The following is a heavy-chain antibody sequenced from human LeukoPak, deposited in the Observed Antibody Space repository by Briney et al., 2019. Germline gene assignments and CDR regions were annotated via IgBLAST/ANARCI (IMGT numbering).Heavy chain of an antibody. CDR1: GGSISSYY. D-gene: IGHD6-19*01. CDR2: IYYSGST. CDR3: ARHTYSSGWYY. Sequence: SETLSLTCTVSGGSISSYYWSWIQQPPGKGLEWIGYIYYSGSTNYNPSLKSRVTISVDTSKNQFSLKLSSVTAADTAVYYCARHTYSSGWYYWGQGTLVTVSS. J-gene: IGHJ4*02. V-gene: IGHV4-59*08.